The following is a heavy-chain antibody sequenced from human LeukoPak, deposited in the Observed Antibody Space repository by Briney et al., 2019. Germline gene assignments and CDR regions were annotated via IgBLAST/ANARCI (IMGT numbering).Heavy chain of an antibody. V-gene: IGHV3-7*01. D-gene: IGHD6-19*01. CDR3: ARDPSVAVAGHYYYYMDV. CDR2: IKQDGSEQ. CDR1: GFTFSSYW. Sequence: PGGPLRLSCAASGFTFSSYWMSWVRHAPGKALEWVANIKQDGSEQYYVDSVKGRFPISRDNAKNSMYLQMNSLRAEDTAVYYCARDPSVAVAGHYYYYMDVWGKGTTVTVS. J-gene: IGHJ6*03.